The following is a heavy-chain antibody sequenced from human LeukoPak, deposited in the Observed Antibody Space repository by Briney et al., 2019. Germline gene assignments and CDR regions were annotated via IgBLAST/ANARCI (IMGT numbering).Heavy chain of an antibody. CDR2: INPNHGDT. CDR1: GYTFTGYY. CDR3: ARAFLRASYDY. J-gene: IGHJ4*02. Sequence: ASVKVSCKASGYTFTGYYMHWVRQAPGQGLEWMGWINPNHGDTNYAQKFQGRVTMTRDTSSSTAYMELSRLRSDDTAVYYCARAFLRASYDYWGQGTLVTVSS. V-gene: IGHV1-2*02.